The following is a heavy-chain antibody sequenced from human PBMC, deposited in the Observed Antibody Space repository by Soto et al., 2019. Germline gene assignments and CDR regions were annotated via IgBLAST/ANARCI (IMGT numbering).Heavy chain of an antibody. CDR1: GFTFSNYA. CDR2: ISGSGGST. Sequence: EVQLLESGGGLVQPGGSLRLSCAASGFTFSNYAINWVRQAPGKGLEAVSVISGSGGSTYYADSVKGRFTIARDNSKKTLDLQMNSLRAEDTAVYYCAKGSPLGSYYGSSGFDYWGQGTLVTVSS. V-gene: IGHV3-23*01. J-gene: IGHJ4*02. D-gene: IGHD3-22*01. CDR3: AKGSPLGSYYGSSGFDY.